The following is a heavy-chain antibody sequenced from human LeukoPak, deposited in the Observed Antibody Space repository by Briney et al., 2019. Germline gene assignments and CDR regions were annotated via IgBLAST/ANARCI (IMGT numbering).Heavy chain of an antibody. CDR3: ARDRYYDYVWGSYRPYNWVDP. Sequence: SETLSLTCTVSGGTISSYYWSWLRQPPGKGLEWIGYIYHSGSTNYNPSLKSRVTISVDTSKNQFSLKLSSVTAADTAVNYCARDRYYDYVWGSYRPYNWVDPSGQGTLVTVSS. CDR1: GGTISSYY. J-gene: IGHJ5*02. D-gene: IGHD3-16*02. CDR2: IYHSGST. V-gene: IGHV4-59*01.